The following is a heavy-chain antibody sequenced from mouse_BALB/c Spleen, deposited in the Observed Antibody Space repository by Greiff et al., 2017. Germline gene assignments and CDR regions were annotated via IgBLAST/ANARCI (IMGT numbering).Heavy chain of an antibody. D-gene: IGHD1-1*01. CDR1: GYTFTSYW. Sequence: VQLQQSGTVLARPGASVKMSCKASGYTFTSYWMHWVKQRPGQGLEWIGAIYPGNSDTSYNQKFKGKAKLTAVTSTSTAYMELSSLTNEDSAVYYCTRGDTTVVESYYAMDYWGQGTSVTVSS. CDR2: IYPGNSDT. CDR3: TRGDTTVVESYYAMDY. J-gene: IGHJ4*01. V-gene: IGHV1-5*01.